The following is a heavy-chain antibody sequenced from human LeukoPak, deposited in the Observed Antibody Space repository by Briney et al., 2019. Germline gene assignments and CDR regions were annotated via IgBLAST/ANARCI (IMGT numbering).Heavy chain of an antibody. V-gene: IGHV4-39*02. CDR2: ICSGGNT. J-gene: IGHJ4*02. CDR1: GDSVSSSYF. Sequence: SETLTLTCTVSGDSVSSSYFWGWIRQPPGKGLEWIGNICSGGNTCSNPSLASRLTISVDSSRSRFFLQLTSATAADTAVYFCARDGPWKSDYWGQGTLVTVSS. D-gene: IGHD1-1*01. CDR3: ARDGPWKSDY.